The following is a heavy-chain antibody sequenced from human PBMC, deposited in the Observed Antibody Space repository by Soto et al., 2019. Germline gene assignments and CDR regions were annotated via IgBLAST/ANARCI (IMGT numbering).Heavy chain of an antibody. D-gene: IGHD3-3*01. J-gene: IGHJ6*02. V-gene: IGHV3-48*02. CDR1: GFTFSSYS. CDR2: ISSSSSTI. CDR3: ARDLDLYYYYYGMDV. Sequence: GGSLRLSCAASGFTFSSYSMNWVRQAPGKGLEWVSYISSSSSTIYYADSVKGRFTISRDNAKNSLYLQMNSLRDEDTAVDYCARDLDLYYYYYGMDVWGQGTTVTVSS.